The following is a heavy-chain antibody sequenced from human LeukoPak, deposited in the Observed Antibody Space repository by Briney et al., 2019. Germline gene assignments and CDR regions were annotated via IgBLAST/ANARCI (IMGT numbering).Heavy chain of an antibody. CDR1: GFTFSSYA. J-gene: IGHJ4*02. V-gene: IGHV3-30-3*01. Sequence: GGSLRLSCAASGFTFSSYAMHWVRQAPGKGLEWVAVISYDGSNKYYADSVKGRFTISRDNSKNTLYLQMNSMRAEDTAVYYCASLSVDYWGQGTLVTVSS. CDR2: ISYDGSNK. CDR3: ASLSVDY.